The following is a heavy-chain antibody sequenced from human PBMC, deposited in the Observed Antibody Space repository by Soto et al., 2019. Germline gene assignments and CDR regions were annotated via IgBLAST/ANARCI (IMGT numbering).Heavy chain of an antibody. Sequence: SETLSLTGTVSDGSITGAGDYWGGIRRPPGKGLEWIGTIDFIVDNTYNPSLWRRLTISADTSKNQFSLRLTSVTAAEAAVYFCARRSPVDASESSGFDVWGPGALVTVSS. D-gene: IGHD3-10*01. J-gene: IGHJ5*02. CDR1: DGSITGAGDY. CDR3: ARRSPVDASESSGFDV. CDR2: IDFIVDN. V-gene: IGHV4-39*01.